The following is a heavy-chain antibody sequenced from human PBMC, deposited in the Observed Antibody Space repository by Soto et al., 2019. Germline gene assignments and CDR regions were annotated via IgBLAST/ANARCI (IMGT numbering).Heavy chain of an antibody. J-gene: IGHJ4*02. Sequence: QLHLVQSGAEVKKAGSSVKVSCKASGGTVSSYAITWVRQAPGKGLEWMGVFIPIFVSAHYAPKFQGRITITADESTSTAYMELSGLTSEDTAIYYCARDRSGWYDFWGQGTLVTVSA. V-gene: IGHV1-69*01. D-gene: IGHD6-19*01. CDR1: GGTVSSYA. CDR2: FIPIFVSA. CDR3: ARDRSGWYDF.